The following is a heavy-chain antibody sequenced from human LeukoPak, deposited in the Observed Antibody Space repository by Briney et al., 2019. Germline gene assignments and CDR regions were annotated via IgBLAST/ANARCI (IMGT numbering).Heavy chain of an antibody. V-gene: IGHV1-2*06. CDR2: INPNSGGT. D-gene: IGHD6-19*01. J-gene: IGHJ4*02. CDR1: GYTFTGYY. CDR3: ARDTSSGWYGVDY. Sequence: ASVKVSCKASGYTFTGYYIHWVRQDPGQGLEWMGRINPNSGGTNYAQKFQGRVTMTRDTSISTALMELSRLTSDDTAVYYCARDTSSGWYGVDYWGQGTLVTVS.